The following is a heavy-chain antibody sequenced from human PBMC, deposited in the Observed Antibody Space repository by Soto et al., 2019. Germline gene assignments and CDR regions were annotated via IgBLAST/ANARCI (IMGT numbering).Heavy chain of an antibody. Sequence: GGSLRLSCVASGFTFSNAWMNWVRQAPGKGLEWVGRIRSKTDGGTTDYAAPVKDRFTISRDDSESTLHLQMNSLKAQDTAVYYCTSIDSDYGQFDYWGQGTLVTVSS. CDR3: TSIDSDYGQFDY. J-gene: IGHJ4*02. CDR2: IRSKTDGGTT. D-gene: IGHD4-17*01. V-gene: IGHV3-15*01. CDR1: GFTFSNAW.